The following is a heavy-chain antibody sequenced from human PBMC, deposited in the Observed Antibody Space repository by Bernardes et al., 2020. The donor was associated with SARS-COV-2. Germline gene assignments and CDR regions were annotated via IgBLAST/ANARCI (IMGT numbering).Heavy chain of an antibody. CDR2: IYYSGST. CDR3: ARLSDRLIAAR. V-gene: IGHV4-59*08. D-gene: IGHD6-6*01. CDR1: GGSISSYY. J-gene: IGHJ4*02. Sequence: SESLSLTCTVSGGSISSYYWSWIRQPPGKGLEWIGYIYYSGSTNYNPSLKSRVTISVDTSKNQFSLKLSSVTAADTAVYYCARLSDRLIAARWGQGTLVTVSS.